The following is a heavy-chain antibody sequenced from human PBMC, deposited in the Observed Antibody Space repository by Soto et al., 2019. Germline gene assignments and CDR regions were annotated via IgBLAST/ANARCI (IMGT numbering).Heavy chain of an antibody. Sequence: PGGSLRLSCAASGFTFSSYAMSWVRQAPGKGLEWVSAISGSGAATYYADSVKGRFTISRDNSKNTLYLQMNSLRAEDTALYYCAKDKAEYSSSSQGVSDWFDPWGQGTLVTVSS. CDR2: ISGSGAAT. D-gene: IGHD6-6*01. J-gene: IGHJ5*02. V-gene: IGHV3-23*01. CDR3: AKDKAEYSSSSQGVSDWFDP. CDR1: GFTFSSYA.